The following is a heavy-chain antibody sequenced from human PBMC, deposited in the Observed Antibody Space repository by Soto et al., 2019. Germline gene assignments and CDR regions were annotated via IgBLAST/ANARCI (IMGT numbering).Heavy chain of an antibody. V-gene: IGHV1-18*01. CDR3: ARDMVKYYDFWSGYYNSLSFDI. CDR1: GYTFTSYG. J-gene: IGHJ3*02. Sequence: ASVKVSCKASGYTFTSYGISWVRQAPGQGLEWMGWISAYNGNTNYAQKLQGRVTMTTDTSTSTAYMELRSLRSDDTAVYYCARDMVKYYDFWSGYYNSLSFDIWGQGTMVTVS. D-gene: IGHD3-3*01. CDR2: ISAYNGNT.